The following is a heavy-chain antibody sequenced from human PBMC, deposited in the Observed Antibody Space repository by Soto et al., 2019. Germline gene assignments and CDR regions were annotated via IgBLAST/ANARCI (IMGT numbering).Heavy chain of an antibody. V-gene: IGHV1-3*01. J-gene: IGHJ4*02. CDR2: ISADSGNS. CDR3: ARWLGGLDL. CDR1: GYTLTRFA. Sequence: QVQLVQSGAEVQKPGASVKVSCKASGYTLTRFALHWVRQAPGQRLEWMGWISADSGNSQYSQKFQGRVTITRDTSASTAYMELSSLISEDTAVYYCARWLGGLDLWGQGTLVTVSS. D-gene: IGHD6-19*01.